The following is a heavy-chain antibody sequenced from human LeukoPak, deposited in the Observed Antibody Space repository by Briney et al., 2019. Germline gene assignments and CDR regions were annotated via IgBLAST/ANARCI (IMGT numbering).Heavy chain of an antibody. CDR2: ISGSGGST. CDR3: AKSNDYGDYGGGDY. Sequence: PGGSPRLSCAASGFTFSSYAMSWVRQAPGKGLEWVSAISGSGGSTYYADSVKGRFTISRDNSKNTLYLQMNSLRAEDTAVYYCAKSNDYGDYGGGDYWGQGTLVTVSS. D-gene: IGHD4-17*01. CDR1: GFTFSSYA. J-gene: IGHJ4*02. V-gene: IGHV3-23*01.